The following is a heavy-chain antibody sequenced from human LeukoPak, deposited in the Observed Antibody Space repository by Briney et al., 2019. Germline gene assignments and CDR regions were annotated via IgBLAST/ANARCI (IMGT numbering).Heavy chain of an antibody. J-gene: IGHJ5*02. CDR3: ARNSAVATSRSWFDP. CDR2: AYYSGST. Sequence: SETLSLPCSVFDGSISNHYWSWIRQPPGKGLEWIGYAYYSGSTTYNPPLESRVTISVDTSKNQFSLKLTAVTAADTAVYYCARNSAVATSRSWFDPWGQGTLVTVSS. CDR1: DGSISNHY. D-gene: IGHD6-19*01. V-gene: IGHV4-59*08.